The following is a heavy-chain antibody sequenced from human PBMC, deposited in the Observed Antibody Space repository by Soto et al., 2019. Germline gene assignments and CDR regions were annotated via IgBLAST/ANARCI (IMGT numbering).Heavy chain of an antibody. J-gene: IGHJ4*02. D-gene: IGHD1-26*01. Sequence: EVQLVESGGGLVQPGGSLRLSCAASGFTFSSYAMHWVRQAPGKGLEYVSAISSNGGSTYYANSVKGRFTISRDNSKNTLYLQMGSLRAEDMAVYYCARTRRDGGRGWGQGTLVTVSS. V-gene: IGHV3-64*01. CDR3: ARTRRDGGRG. CDR2: ISSNGGST. CDR1: GFTFSSYA.